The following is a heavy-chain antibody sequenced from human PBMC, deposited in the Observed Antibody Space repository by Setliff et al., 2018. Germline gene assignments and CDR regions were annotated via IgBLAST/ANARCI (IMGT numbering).Heavy chain of an antibody. V-gene: IGHV3-21*01. CDR3: ARGSLSGTTYPSDY. CDR2: ISSNSNYI. CDR1: GFNLNVYT. Sequence: PGGSLRLSCVASGFNLNVYTMEWVRQAPGKGLEWVSSISSNSNYIYNADSLKGRLTVSRGNAKNSLYLQMDSLTAEDTAVYYCARGSLSGTTYPSDYWGQGTLVTVSS. D-gene: IGHD1-7*01. J-gene: IGHJ4*02.